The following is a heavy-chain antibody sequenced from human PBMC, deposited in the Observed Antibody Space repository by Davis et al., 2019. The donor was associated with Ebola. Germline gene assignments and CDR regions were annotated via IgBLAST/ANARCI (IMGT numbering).Heavy chain of an antibody. Sequence: GESLKISCKGSEYRFANYWIGWVRQMPGKGLEWMGIIYPGDSDTRYSPSFQGQVTISADKSITTAYLQWSSLKASDTAMYYCARHRPYGDYALNYWGQGTLVTVSS. D-gene: IGHD4-17*01. CDR2: IYPGDSDT. CDR1: EYRFANYW. V-gene: IGHV5-51*01. CDR3: ARHRPYGDYALNY. J-gene: IGHJ4*02.